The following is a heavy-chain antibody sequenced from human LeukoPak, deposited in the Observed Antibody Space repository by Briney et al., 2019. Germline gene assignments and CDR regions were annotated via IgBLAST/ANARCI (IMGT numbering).Heavy chain of an antibody. V-gene: IGHV4-4*07. CDR1: GGSLSGYY. D-gene: IGHD5-12*01. CDR3: ARDRRTDIVATTGFDY. J-gene: IGHJ4*02. CDR2: IYTSGST. Sequence: SETLSLTCAVYGGSLSGYYWSWIRQPAGKGLEWIGRIYTSGSTNYNPSLKSRVTMSVDTSKNQFSLKLSSVTAVDTAVYYCARDRRTDIVATTGFDYWGQGTLVTVSS.